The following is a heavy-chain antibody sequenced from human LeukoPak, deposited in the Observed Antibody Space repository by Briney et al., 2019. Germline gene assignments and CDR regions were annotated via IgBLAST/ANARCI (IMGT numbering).Heavy chain of an antibody. CDR3: ARDRGYGSGSSVENYFDY. CDR1: GGSISSGDYY. J-gene: IGHJ4*02. D-gene: IGHD3-10*01. V-gene: IGHV4-30-4*01. Sequence: KPSETLSLTCTVSGGSISSGDYYWSWIRQPPGKGLEWIGYIYYSGSTYYNPSLKSRVTISVDTSKNQFSLKLSSVTAADTAVYYCARDRGYGSGSSVENYFDYWGQGTLVTVSS. CDR2: IYYSGST.